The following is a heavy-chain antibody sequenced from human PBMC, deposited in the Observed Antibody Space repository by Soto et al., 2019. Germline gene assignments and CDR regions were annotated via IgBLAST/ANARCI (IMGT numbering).Heavy chain of an antibody. V-gene: IGHV3-33*01. CDR3: ATSRDGYSAAAADY. D-gene: IGHD6-13*01. CDR1: GFTFSSYG. J-gene: IGHJ4*02. Sequence: VGSLRLSCAASGFTFSSYGMHWVRQAPGKGLEWVAVIWYDGSNKYYADSVKGRFTISRDNSKNTLYLQMNSLRAEDTAVYYCATSRDGYSAAAADYWGQGTLVTVSS. CDR2: IWYDGSNK.